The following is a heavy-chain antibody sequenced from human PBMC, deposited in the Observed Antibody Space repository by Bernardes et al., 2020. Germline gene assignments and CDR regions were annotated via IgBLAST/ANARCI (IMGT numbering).Heavy chain of an antibody. Sequence: SETLSLTCTVSGGSVSSGSYYWSWIRQPPGKGLEWIGYIYYSGSTNYNPSLKSRVTISVDTSKNQFSLKLSSVTAADTAVYYCARAQWTTALSLYDYWGQGTLVTVSS. CDR1: GGSVSSGSYY. D-gene: IGHD4-17*01. V-gene: IGHV4-61*01. J-gene: IGHJ4*02. CDR2: IYYSGST. CDR3: ARAQWTTALSLYDY.